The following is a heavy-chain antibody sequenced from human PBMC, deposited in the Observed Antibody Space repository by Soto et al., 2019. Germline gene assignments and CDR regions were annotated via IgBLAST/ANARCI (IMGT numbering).Heavy chain of an antibody. CDR3: VRGGGGGLFDP. CDR2: ISHDGSNK. CDR1: GFTFSSYG. V-gene: IGHV3-30*03. Sequence: GGSLRLSCAASGFTFSSYGMHWVRQAPGKGLEWVAVISHDGSNKYYADSVKGRFTISRDNAKRSLYLQMMSLTAEDTAIYYGVRGGGGGLFDPWGQGTMVTVSS. D-gene: IGHD2-15*01. J-gene: IGHJ5*02.